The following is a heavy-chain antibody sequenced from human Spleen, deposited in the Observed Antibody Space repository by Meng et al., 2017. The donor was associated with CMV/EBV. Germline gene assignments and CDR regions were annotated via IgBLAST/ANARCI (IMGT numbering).Heavy chain of an antibody. D-gene: IGHD1-14*01. CDR1: GFTFSDYA. Sequence: RGSLRLSCAASGFTFSDYAMNWVRQAPGKGLQWVSAISGSGGTTYFADSVKGRFTISRDNSKNTVFLQLDSLRIDDTARYYCARPSTNRRRPGISSIGAFNLWGQGTMVTVSS. CDR2: ISGSGGTT. V-gene: IGHV3-23*01. J-gene: IGHJ3*01. CDR3: ARPSTNRRRPGISSIGAFNL.